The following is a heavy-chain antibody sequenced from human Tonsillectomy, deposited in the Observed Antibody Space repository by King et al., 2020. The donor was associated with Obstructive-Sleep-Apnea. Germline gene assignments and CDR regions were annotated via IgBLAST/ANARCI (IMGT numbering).Heavy chain of an antibody. V-gene: IGHV5-51*01. D-gene: IGHD3-10*01. J-gene: IGHJ4*02. CDR2: IYPGDSDT. CDR1: GYSFTTNW. Sequence: VQLVESGAEVKKPGDSLKISCRGSGYSFTTNWIAWVRQMAGKGLEWMGVIYPGDSDTIYSPSFQGQVTISADKSTDTAYLQWSSLKASDTAIYYCARTVNTLLIRGVPPGYGFDYWRQGTLVTVSS. CDR3: ARTVNTLLIRGVPPGYGFDY.